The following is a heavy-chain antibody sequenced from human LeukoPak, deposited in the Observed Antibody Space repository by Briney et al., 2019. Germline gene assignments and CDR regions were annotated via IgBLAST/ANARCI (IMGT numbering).Heavy chain of an antibody. Sequence: SVTLSLTCAVYGGSFSGYYWSWIRQPPGKGLEWIGEINHSGSTNYNPSLKSRVTISVDTSKTQFSLRLTSVTPADTAVYYCAQKAPYSPGYSQHWGQGTLVTVSS. V-gene: IGHV4-34*01. CDR1: GGSFSGYY. CDR3: AQKAPYSPGYSQH. D-gene: IGHD2-15*01. J-gene: IGHJ1*01. CDR2: INHSGST.